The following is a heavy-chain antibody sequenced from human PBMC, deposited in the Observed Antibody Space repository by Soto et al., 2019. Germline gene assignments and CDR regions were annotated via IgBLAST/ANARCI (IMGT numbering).Heavy chain of an antibody. V-gene: IGHV5-10-1*01. CDR2: IDPSDSQT. CDR1: GYSFAGYW. D-gene: IGHD3-22*01. CDR3: ARQIYDSDTGPNFQYYFDS. J-gene: IGHJ4*02. Sequence: GESLKIYCKGSGYSFAGYWITWVRQKPGKGLEWMGRIDPSDSQTYYSPSFRGHVTISATKSITTVFLQWSSLRASDTAMYYCARQIYDSDTGPNFQYYFDSWGQGTPVTVSS.